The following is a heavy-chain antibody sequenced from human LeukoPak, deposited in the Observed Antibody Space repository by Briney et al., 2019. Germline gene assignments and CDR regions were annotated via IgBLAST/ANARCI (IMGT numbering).Heavy chain of an antibody. CDR3: ARDINS. CDR2: IYSGGTT. Sequence: GGSLRLSCAASGFAFSSYGMHWVRQAPGKGLEWVSVIYSGGTTYYADSVKGRFTISRDNSKNTLYLQMNSLRAEDTAVYYCARDINSWGQGTLVTVSS. V-gene: IGHV3-66*01. D-gene: IGHD3-10*01. J-gene: IGHJ4*02. CDR1: GFAFSSYG.